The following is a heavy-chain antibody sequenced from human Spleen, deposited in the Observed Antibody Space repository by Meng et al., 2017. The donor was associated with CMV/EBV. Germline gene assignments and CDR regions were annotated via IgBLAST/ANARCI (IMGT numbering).Heavy chain of an antibody. CDR1: YTFNSYY. CDR2: INPSTGST. Sequence: YTFNSYYRHWVRQAPGQGLEWMGVINPSTGSTSYGQNFQGRVTMTRDTSTSTVYMELSRLRSEDTAVYYCARDLGWYSSSSMDYSDYWGQGTLVTVSS. CDR3: ARDLGWYSSSSMDYSDY. V-gene: IGHV1-46*02. J-gene: IGHJ4*02. D-gene: IGHD6-6*01.